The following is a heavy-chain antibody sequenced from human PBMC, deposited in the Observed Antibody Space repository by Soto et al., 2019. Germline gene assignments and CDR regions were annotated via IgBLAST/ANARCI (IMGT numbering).Heavy chain of an antibody. J-gene: IGHJ6*02. CDR3: CRGQGAPIGDYYYHGLDV. Sequence: EVQLVESGGGLVQPGGSLKLSCVGSGFIFGGSAIHWVRQASGKGLEWVGRIRSRANNYATSSAVSVRGRFTFSRDYSKNTAYLQMNTLKTDDTAVYYCCRGQGAPIGDYYYHGLDVWGQGTPVTVS. CDR1: GFIFGGSA. CDR2: IRSRANNYAT. D-gene: IGHD2-2*02. V-gene: IGHV3-73*02.